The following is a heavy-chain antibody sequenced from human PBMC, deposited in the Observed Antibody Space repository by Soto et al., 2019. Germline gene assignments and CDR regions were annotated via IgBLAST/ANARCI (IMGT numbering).Heavy chain of an antibody. CDR2: ISGSGGST. CDR3: SKDPYSSSSVGYFDY. Sequence: PVGSLRLSGAASGFTFSSYAMSWVRQAPGKGLEWVSAISGSGGSTYYADSVKGRFTISRDNSKNTLYLQMNSMRAEDTAVYYCSKDPYSSSSVGYFDYWGQGTLVTVSS. V-gene: IGHV3-23*01. D-gene: IGHD6-6*01. J-gene: IGHJ4*02. CDR1: GFTFSSYA.